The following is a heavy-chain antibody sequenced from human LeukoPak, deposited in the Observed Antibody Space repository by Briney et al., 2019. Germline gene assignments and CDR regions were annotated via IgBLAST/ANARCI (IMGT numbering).Heavy chain of an antibody. J-gene: IGHJ4*02. CDR3: AREGAGFYGDYFDY. CDR2: IYHSGST. V-gene: IGHV4-4*02. D-gene: IGHD4-17*01. CDR1: GGSISSSNW. Sequence: SETLSLTCAVSGGSISSSNWWSWVRQPPGKGLEWIGEIYHSGSTNYNPSLKSRVTISVDKSKNQFSLKLSSVTAADTAVYYCAREGAGFYGDYFDYWGQGTLVTVSS.